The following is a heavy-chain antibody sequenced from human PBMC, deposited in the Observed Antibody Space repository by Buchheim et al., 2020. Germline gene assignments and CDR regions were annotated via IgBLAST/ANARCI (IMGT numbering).Heavy chain of an antibody. V-gene: IGHV3-30-3*01. Sequence: QVQLVESGGGVVQPGRSLRLSCAASGFTFSSYAMHWVRQAPGKGLEWVAVISYDGSNKYYADSVKGRFTISRDNSKNTLYLLMNSLRAEDTAVYYCARDGTYYYDSSGYRYIFDYWGQGTL. CDR3: ARDGTYYYDSSGYRYIFDY. CDR2: ISYDGSNK. CDR1: GFTFSSYA. J-gene: IGHJ4*02. D-gene: IGHD3-22*01.